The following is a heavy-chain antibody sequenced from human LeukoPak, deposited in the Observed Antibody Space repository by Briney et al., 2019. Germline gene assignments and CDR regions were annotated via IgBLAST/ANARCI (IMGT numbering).Heavy chain of an antibody. CDR3: ARGPYYYDSSGSHDAFDI. D-gene: IGHD3-22*01. J-gene: IGHJ3*02. V-gene: IGHV3-21*01. CDR2: ISSSSSYI. CDR1: GFTFSSYS. Sequence: GGSLRLSCAASGFTFSSYSMNWVRQAPGKGLEWVSSISSSSSYIYYADSVKGRFTISRDNAKNSLYLQMNSLRAEDTAVYYCARGPYYYDSSGSHDAFDIWGQGTMVTVSS.